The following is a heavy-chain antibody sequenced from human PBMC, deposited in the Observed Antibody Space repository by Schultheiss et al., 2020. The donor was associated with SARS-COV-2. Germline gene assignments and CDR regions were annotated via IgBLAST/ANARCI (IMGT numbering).Heavy chain of an antibody. CDR1: GGTFSSYG. D-gene: IGHD2-2*01. CDR2: ISAYNGNT. Sequence: ASVKVSCKASGGTFSSYGISWVRQAPGQGLEWMGWISAYNGNTNYAQKLQGRVTMTTDTSTSTAYMELRSLRSDDTAVYYCARVVVPASDAFDIWGQGTMVTVSS. J-gene: IGHJ3*02. CDR3: ARVVVPASDAFDI. V-gene: IGHV1-18*01.